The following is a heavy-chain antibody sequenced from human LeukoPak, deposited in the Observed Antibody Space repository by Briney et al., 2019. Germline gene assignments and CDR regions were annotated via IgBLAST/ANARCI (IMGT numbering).Heavy chain of an antibody. V-gene: IGHV3-23*01. CDR1: GFTFSSYA. Sequence: PGGSLRLSCAASGFTFSSYAMSWVRQAPGKVLEWVSAISGGGASTYYADSLKDRFTISRDNSKNTLYLQMNSLRAEDTAIYYCAKDLGYSGYDPLDYWGQGTLVTVSS. CDR2: ISGGGAST. J-gene: IGHJ4*02. D-gene: IGHD5-12*01. CDR3: AKDLGYSGYDPLDY.